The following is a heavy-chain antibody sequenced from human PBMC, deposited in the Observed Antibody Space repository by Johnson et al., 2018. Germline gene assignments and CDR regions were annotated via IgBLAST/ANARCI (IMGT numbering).Heavy chain of an antibody. CDR2: IKQDGSEK. D-gene: IGHD6-13*01. J-gene: IGHJ6*03. CDR1: GFTFSSYW. Sequence: VQLVESGGGLVQPGGSLRLSCAASGFTFSSYWMSWVRQAPGKGLEWVANIKQDGSEKYYVDSVKGRFTISRDNAENSMYLQMNSLGAEDTAAYYCARDRRWYRGINYYYYMDVWGKGTTVTVSS. V-gene: IGHV3-7*01. CDR3: ARDRRWYRGINYYYYMDV.